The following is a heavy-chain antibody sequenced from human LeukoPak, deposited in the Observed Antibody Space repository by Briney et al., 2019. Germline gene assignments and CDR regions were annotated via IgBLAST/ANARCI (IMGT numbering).Heavy chain of an antibody. CDR1: GGSLSGYY. CDR3: ARRRWSSSSVIRY. D-gene: IGHD6-6*01. J-gene: IGHJ4*02. V-gene: IGHV4-34*01. CDR2: INHSGST. Sequence: SETLSLTCGVNGGSLSGYYWIWIRQTPTQELEWIGEINHSGSTNYNPSLKSRVTISVDTSKNQFYLSLTSLTAADTAVHYCARRRWSSSSVIRYWGRGTRVTVSP.